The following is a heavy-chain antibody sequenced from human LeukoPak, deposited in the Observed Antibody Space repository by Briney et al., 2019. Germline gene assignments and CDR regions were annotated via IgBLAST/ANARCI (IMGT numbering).Heavy chain of an antibody. CDR1: GFTFDDSV. CDR3: AKGGHPTRYYYGMDV. J-gene: IGHJ6*02. Sequence: GGSLRLSCAGAGFTFDDSVMHWVRQAPGKGLEWVSTINWNSGNIGYADSVKGRFTISRDNAKNSLFLQMNSLRTEDTTLYYCAKGGHPTRYYYGMDVWGQGTTVTVSS. CDR2: INWNSGNI. V-gene: IGHV3-9*01. D-gene: IGHD2-15*01.